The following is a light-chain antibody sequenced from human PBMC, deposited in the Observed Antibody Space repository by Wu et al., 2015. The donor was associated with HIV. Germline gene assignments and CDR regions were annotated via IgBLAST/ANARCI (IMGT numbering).Light chain of an antibody. J-gene: IGKJ2*01. CDR1: QNIDTY. V-gene: IGKV1-39*01. Sequence: DIQMTQSPSSLSASVGDRVTITCRASQNIDTYLNWYQHKSGRAPDLLIHAASRLEDGVPIRFNGSGSGTFFTLTISNLQPEDVATYYCQQSYSMYTFGQGTRLEIK. CDR3: QQSYSMYT. CDR2: AAS.